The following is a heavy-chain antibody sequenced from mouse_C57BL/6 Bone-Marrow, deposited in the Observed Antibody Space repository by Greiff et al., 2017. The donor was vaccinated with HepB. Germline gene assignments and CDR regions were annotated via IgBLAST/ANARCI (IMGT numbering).Heavy chain of an antibody. CDR3: ARDPLYVDY. D-gene: IGHD2-3*01. Sequence: EVKLMESGGGLVKPGGSLKLSCAASGFTFSSYAMSWVRQTPEKRLEWVATISDGGSYTYYPDNVKGRFTISRDNAKNNLYLQMSHLKYEDTAMSYCARDPLYVDYWGQGTTLTVSS. CDR2: ISDGGSYT. V-gene: IGHV5-4*01. J-gene: IGHJ2*01. CDR1: GFTFSSYA.